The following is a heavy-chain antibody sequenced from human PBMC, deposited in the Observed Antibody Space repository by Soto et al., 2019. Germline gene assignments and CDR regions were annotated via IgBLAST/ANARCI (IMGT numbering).Heavy chain of an antibody. CDR1: GFTFSSYG. V-gene: IGHV3-30*18. J-gene: IGHJ4*02. CDR2: ISYDGSNK. D-gene: IGHD3-22*01. CDR3: AKDSYDSSGYYFSLAY. Sequence: GGSLRLSCAASGFTFSSYGMHWVRQAPGKGLEWVAVISYDGSNKYYADSVKGRFTISRDNSKNTLYLQMNSLRAEDTAVYYCAKDSYDSSGYYFSLAYWGQGTLVTVSS.